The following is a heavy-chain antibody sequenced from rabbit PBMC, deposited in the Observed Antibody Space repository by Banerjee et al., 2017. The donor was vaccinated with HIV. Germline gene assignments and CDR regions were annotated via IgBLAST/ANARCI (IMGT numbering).Heavy chain of an antibody. D-gene: IGHD1-1*01. Sequence: QEQLEESGGDLVKPEGSLTLTCTASGFSFSSSYWIYWVRQAPGKGLEWIACIYAGSGSTYYASWAKGRFTISKTSSTTVTLQMTSLTAADTATYFCARDMNADNGYYASSIYSLWGQGTLVTVS. CDR1: GFSFSSSYW. CDR3: ARDMNADNGYYASSIYSL. V-gene: IGHV1S45*01. CDR2: IYAGSGST. J-gene: IGHJ3*01.